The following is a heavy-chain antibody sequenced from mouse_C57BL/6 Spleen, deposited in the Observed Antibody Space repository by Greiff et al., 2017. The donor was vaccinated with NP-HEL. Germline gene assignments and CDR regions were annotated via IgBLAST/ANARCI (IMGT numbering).Heavy chain of an antibody. D-gene: IGHD1-1*01. CDR2: INPNNGGT. CDR3: ARRVLLRFYFDY. CDR1: GYPFTDYK. Sequence: VQLKQPGPELVKPGASVKIPCKALGYPFTDYKMDWVKQSHGKSLEWIGDINPNNGGTIYNQKFKGKATLTVDKSSSTAYMELRSLTSEDTAVYYCARRVLLRFYFDYWGQGTTLTVSS. J-gene: IGHJ2*01. V-gene: IGHV1-18*01.